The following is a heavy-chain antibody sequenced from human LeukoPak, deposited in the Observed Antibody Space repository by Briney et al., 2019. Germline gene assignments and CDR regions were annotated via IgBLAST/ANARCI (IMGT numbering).Heavy chain of an antibody. CDR2: ISGSGGST. CDR3: AKAACGPARGCYYYYMDV. CDR1: GFTFSSYG. Sequence: PGGSLRLSCAASGFTFSSYGMSWVRQAPGKGLEWVSAISGSGGSTYYADSVKGRFTISRDNSKNTLYLQMNSLRAEDTAVYYCAKAACGPARGCYYYYMDVWGKGTTVTVSS. J-gene: IGHJ6*03. D-gene: IGHD2-2*01. V-gene: IGHV3-23*01.